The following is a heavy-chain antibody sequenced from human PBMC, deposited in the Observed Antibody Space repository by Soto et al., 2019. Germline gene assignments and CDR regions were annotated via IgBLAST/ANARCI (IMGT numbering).Heavy chain of an antibody. V-gene: IGHV3-23*01. Sequence: EVQLLESGGGLVQPGGSLRLSCAASGFTFSSYAMSWVRQAPGKGLEWVSAISGSGGSTYYADSVKGRFTISRDNSKNTLYLQMNSLRAEDTAVYYCAKGLQRGITMIVVVITGFDYWGQGTLVTVSS. J-gene: IGHJ4*02. D-gene: IGHD3-22*01. CDR3: AKGLQRGITMIVVVITGFDY. CDR2: ISGSGGST. CDR1: GFTFSSYA.